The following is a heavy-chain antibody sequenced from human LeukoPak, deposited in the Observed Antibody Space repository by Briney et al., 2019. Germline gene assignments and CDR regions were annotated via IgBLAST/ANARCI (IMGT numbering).Heavy chain of an antibody. D-gene: IGHD2-15*01. Sequence: GGSLRLSCAASGFTFSNPWMSWVRQAPGKGLEWVGRIKSKTDGGTTEYAAAVQGRFTISRDNSKNTLYLQMNSLRAEDTAVYYCAREYGSWALLFDYWGQGTLVTVSS. V-gene: IGHV3-15*01. J-gene: IGHJ4*02. CDR1: GFTFSNPW. CDR2: IKSKTDGGTT. CDR3: AREYGSWALLFDY.